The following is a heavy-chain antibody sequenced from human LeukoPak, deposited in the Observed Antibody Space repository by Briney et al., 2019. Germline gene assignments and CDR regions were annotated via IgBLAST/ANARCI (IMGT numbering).Heavy chain of an antibody. Sequence: PGGSLRLSCAASGFSFSSYEMNWVRQAPGKGPEWVSYISTSGSTIYYADSVKGRFTISRDNARNSLYLQMNSLRAEDTAVYYCAREGNWNDRGFDHWGQGTLVTVSS. D-gene: IGHD1-20*01. V-gene: IGHV3-48*03. J-gene: IGHJ4*02. CDR3: AREGNWNDRGFDH. CDR1: GFSFSSYE. CDR2: ISTSGSTI.